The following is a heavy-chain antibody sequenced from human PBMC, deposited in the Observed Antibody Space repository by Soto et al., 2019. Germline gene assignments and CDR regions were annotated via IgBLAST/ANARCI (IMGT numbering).Heavy chain of an antibody. Sequence: QLQLQESGPGLVKPSETLSLTCTVSGGSISSSSYYWGWIRQPPGKGLEWIGSIYYSGSTYYNPSLKRRVTIPVDTSKNQFALKLSSVTAADTAVYYCARLITMIVVVNNWFDPWGQGTLVTVSS. J-gene: IGHJ5*02. CDR1: GGSISSSSYY. D-gene: IGHD3-22*01. V-gene: IGHV4-39*01. CDR3: ARLITMIVVVNNWFDP. CDR2: IYYSGST.